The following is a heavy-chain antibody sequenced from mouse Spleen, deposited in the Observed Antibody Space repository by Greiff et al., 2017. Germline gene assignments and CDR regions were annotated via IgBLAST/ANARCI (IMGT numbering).Heavy chain of an antibody. J-gene: IGHJ1*01. V-gene: IGHV3-8*02. CDR3: ARRNYYGNFSAEYFDV. Sequence: EVQLQESGPSLVKPSQTLSLTCSVTGDSITSGYWNWIRKFPGNKLEYMGYISYSGSTYYNPSLKSRISITRDTSKNQYYLQLNSVTTEDTATYSCARRNYYGNFSAEYFDVWGAGTTVTVSS. D-gene: IGHD1-1*01. CDR1: GDSITSGY. CDR2: ISYSGST.